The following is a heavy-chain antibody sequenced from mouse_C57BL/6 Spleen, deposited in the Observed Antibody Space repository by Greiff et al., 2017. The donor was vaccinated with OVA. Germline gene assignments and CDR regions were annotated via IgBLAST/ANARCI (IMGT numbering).Heavy chain of an antibody. CDR3: ARRSGNYYFDY. CDR1: VYTFTSYW. D-gene: IGHD2-1*01. Sequence: QVQLKQPGAELVKPGASVTLSCTASVYTFTSYWITSVKQRPGQDLEWLGDIDPGSGSTNYNEKFKRKATLTVDTSSSTAYMQLSSLTSEDSAVYYCARRSGNYYFDYWGQGTTLTVSS. CDR2: IDPGSGST. V-gene: IGHV1-55*01. J-gene: IGHJ2*01.